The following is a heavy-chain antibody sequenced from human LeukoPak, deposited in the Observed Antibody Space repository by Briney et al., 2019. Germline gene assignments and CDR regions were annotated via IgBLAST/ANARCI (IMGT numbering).Heavy chain of an antibody. J-gene: IGHJ5*01. CDR1: GFTFSSYS. D-gene: IGHD2-15*01. CDR2: ISTSSAVM. V-gene: IGHV3-48*01. CDR3: ARDVGYCSGGSCYRWFAS. Sequence: QPGGSLRLSCAASGFTFSSYSISWVRQAPGKGLEWVSYISTSSAVMYYADSVKGRFTISRDDARSSVSLQMNGLRADDTAVYYCARDVGYCSGGSCYRWFASWGQGTLVIVSS.